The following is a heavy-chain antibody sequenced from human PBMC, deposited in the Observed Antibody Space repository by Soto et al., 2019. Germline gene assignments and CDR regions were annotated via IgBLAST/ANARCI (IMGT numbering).Heavy chain of an antibody. CDR2: INHTGDT. CDR3: AREVGYYSAARRNLYFDY. V-gene: IGHV4-34*01. CDR1: GGSFSGYY. D-gene: IGHD2-15*01. J-gene: IGHJ4*02. Sequence: SETLSLTCAVSGGSFSGYYCSFFGHTPLKWLEWIGDINHTGDTNYNPSLKSRVMISVDTAKTQFSLNVTSVTAADTAVYYCAREVGYYSAARRNLYFDYWGPGTLVTVSS.